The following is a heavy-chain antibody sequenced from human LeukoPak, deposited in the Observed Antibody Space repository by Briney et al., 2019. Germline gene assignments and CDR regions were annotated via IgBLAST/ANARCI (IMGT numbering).Heavy chain of an antibody. CDR1: GYTLTESS. Sequence: ASVKVSCKVSGYTLTESSMHWVRQAPGKGLEWMGGFDPEDGETIYAQKFQGRVTMTEDTSTDTAYMELTSLRSEDTAVYYCATAIVVVVASTAAFDIWGQGTMVTVSS. CDR3: ATAIVVVVASTAAFDI. V-gene: IGHV1-24*01. J-gene: IGHJ3*02. CDR2: FDPEDGET. D-gene: IGHD2-15*01.